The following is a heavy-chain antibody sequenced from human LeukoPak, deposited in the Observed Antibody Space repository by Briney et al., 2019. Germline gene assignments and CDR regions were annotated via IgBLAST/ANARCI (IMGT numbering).Heavy chain of an antibody. CDR1: GGSISSSYY. Sequence: PSETLSLTCTVPGGSISSSYYWGWIRQPPGKGLQWIGSIYHIGSTYYNPSLKSRVTISVDTSKNQFSLKLSSVTAADTAVYYCARVPVLKGAFDIWGQGTMVTVSS. J-gene: IGHJ3*02. V-gene: IGHV4-39*07. CDR2: IYHIGST. CDR3: ARVPVLKGAFDI. D-gene: IGHD4/OR15-4a*01.